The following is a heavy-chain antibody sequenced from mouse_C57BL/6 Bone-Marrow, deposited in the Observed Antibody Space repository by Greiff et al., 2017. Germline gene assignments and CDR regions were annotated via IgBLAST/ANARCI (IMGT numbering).Heavy chain of an antibody. Sequence: EVQRVESVGGLVQPGSSMKLSCTASGFTFSDYFMAWVRQVPVQGLEWVANINFDGSSTYYLDSLKSRFSISRDNAKNILYLQMSSLKSEDTATYYWARDDGLLGDYGGQGTSVSVTA. D-gene: IGHD2-1*01. CDR3: ARDDGLLGDY. CDR2: INFDGSST. CDR1: GFTFSDYF. J-gene: IGHJ4*01. V-gene: IGHV5-16*01.